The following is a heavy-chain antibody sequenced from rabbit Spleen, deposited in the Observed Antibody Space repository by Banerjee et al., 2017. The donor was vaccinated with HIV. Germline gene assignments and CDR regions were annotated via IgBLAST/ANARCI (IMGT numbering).Heavy chain of an antibody. D-gene: IGHD1-1*01. Sequence: QEQLEESAGGLVNPGGSLTLTCTASGFSLSSYYMCWVRQAPGKGLEWIGCIWPNSGGTWYASWVNGRFTISKTSSTTVTLQMTSLTAADTATYFCARDTSTSFSTYGMDLWGPGTLVTV. CDR2: IWPNSGGT. CDR1: GFSLSSYY. CDR3: ARDTSTSFSTYGMDL. J-gene: IGHJ6*01. V-gene: IGHV1S45*01.